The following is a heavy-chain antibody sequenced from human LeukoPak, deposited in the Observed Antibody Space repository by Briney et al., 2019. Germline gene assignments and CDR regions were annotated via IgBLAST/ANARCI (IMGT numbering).Heavy chain of an antibody. Sequence: PGGSLRLSCAASGFTFSDYYMSWIRQAPGKGLEWVSYIDSSGNTIYYADSVKGRFTISRDNSKNTLYLQMNSLRAEDTAVYYCARDPGRYDSSGYEPDASFDYWGQGTLVTVSS. J-gene: IGHJ4*02. CDR3: ARDPGRYDSSGYEPDASFDY. D-gene: IGHD3-22*01. V-gene: IGHV3-11*04. CDR2: IDSSGNTI. CDR1: GFTFSDYY.